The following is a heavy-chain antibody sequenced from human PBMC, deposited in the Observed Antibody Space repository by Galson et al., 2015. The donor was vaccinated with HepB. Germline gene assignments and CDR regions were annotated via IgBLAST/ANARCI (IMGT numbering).Heavy chain of an antibody. V-gene: IGHV3-30*18. CDR1: GFTFSSYG. Sequence: SLRLSCAASGFTFSSYGMHWVRQAPGKGLEWVAVISYDGSNKYYEDSVKGRFTISRDNSKNTLYLQMNSLRAEDTAVYYCAKDDDILTAWDYWGQGTLVTVSS. J-gene: IGHJ4*02. D-gene: IGHD3-9*01. CDR2: ISYDGSNK. CDR3: AKDDDILTAWDY.